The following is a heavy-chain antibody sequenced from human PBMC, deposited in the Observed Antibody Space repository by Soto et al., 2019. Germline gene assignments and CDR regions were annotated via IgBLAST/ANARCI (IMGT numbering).Heavy chain of an antibody. D-gene: IGHD2-15*01. CDR3: ATGPLSGGSWRWFDP. CDR2: IGTAGDT. V-gene: IGHV3-13*01. Sequence: GGSLRLSCAASGIPISSYDMHWVRQVTGKGLEWVSAIGTAGDTYYLASVKGRFTISRENAKSSLYLQMNSLRAGDTAVYYCATGPLSGGSWRWFDPWGQGTLDPVSS. J-gene: IGHJ5*02. CDR1: GIPISSYD.